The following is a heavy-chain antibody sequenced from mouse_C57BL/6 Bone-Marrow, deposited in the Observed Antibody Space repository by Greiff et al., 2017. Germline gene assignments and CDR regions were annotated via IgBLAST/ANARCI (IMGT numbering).Heavy chain of an antibody. CDR3: AGYYDYGAY. V-gene: IGHV1-42*01. J-gene: IGHJ3*01. Sequence: EVKLMESGPELVKPGASVKISCKASGYSFTGYYMNWVKQSPEKSLEWIGEINPSTGGTTYNQKFKAKATLTVDKSSSTAYMQLKSLTSEDSAVYYCAGYYDYGAYWCQGTLVTVSA. D-gene: IGHD2-4*01. CDR1: GYSFTGYY. CDR2: INPSTGGT.